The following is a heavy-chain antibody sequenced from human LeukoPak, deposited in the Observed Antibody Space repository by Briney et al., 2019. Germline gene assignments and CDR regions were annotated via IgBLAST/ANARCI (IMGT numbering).Heavy chain of an antibody. CDR1: GGTFSNYV. J-gene: IGHJ4*02. CDR3: ARSHSPAYYAPFDY. V-gene: IGHV1-69*05. CDR2: IIPVFGTP. D-gene: IGHD3-22*01. Sequence: SVKVSCKVSGGTFSNYVISWVRQAPGQGLEWMGGIIPVFGTPNYAQKFRDRVTITTDASTSTAHMEMSSLRSEDTAVYYCARSHSPAYYAPFDYWGQGTLVAVSA.